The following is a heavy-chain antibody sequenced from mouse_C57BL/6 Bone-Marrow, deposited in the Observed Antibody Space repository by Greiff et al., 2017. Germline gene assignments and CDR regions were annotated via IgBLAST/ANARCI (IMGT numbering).Heavy chain of an antibody. D-gene: IGHD1-1*01. Sequence: VMLVESGPGLVAPSQSLSITCTVSGFSLPSYAISWVRQPPGKGLEWIGVIWTGGGKNYNSALKSRLSISKDNSKRQYFLKMNSLQTDDTARYYWAASSVYYYAMDYWGQGTSVTVSS. CDR3: AASSVYYYAMDY. CDR1: GFSLPSYA. V-gene: IGHV2-9-1*01. CDR2: IWTGGGK. J-gene: IGHJ4*01.